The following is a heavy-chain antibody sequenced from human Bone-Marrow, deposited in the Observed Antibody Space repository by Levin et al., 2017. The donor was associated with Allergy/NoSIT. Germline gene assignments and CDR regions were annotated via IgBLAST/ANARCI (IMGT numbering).Heavy chain of an antibody. Sequence: PAASVKVSCKASGYSFTHYAIHWVRRAPGQRLEWMGWINPVNGNTKYSQNFQGRVTITKDTSASTVYVELSSLRSEDTAVYYCAREVIPRGSSRQWLPLDWFDPWGQGTLVTVSS. CDR1: GYSFTHYA. D-gene: IGHD5-12*01. J-gene: IGHJ5*02. CDR2: INPVNGNT. V-gene: IGHV1-3*01. CDR3: AREVIPRGSSRQWLPLDWFDP.